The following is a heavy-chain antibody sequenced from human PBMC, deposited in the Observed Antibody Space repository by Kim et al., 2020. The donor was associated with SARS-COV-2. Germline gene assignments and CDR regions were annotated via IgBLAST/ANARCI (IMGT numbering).Heavy chain of an antibody. CDR3: ARDPSGLVDTAMPPARYYYYGMDV. CDR1: GYTFTSYY. D-gene: IGHD5-18*01. Sequence: ASVKVSCKASGYTFTSYYMHWVRQAPGQGLEWMGIINPSGGSTSYAQKFQGRVTMTRDTSTSTVYMELSSLRSEDTAVYYCARDPSGLVDTAMPPARYYYYGMDVWGQGTTVTVSS. V-gene: IGHV1-46*01. J-gene: IGHJ6*02. CDR2: INPSGGST.